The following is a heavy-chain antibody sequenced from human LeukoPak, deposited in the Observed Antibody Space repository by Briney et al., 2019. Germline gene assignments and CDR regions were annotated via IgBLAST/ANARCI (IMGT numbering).Heavy chain of an antibody. CDR2: IYYSGNT. Sequence: TSETLSLTCIVSGGSISRSNYYWGWIRQSPGKGLEWIGSIYYSGNTYYNPSLKSRVTISVDASKNQFSQKPSSVTAADTAVYYCARGDYYYDSTDLGAFDIWGQGTMVTVSS. D-gene: IGHD3-22*01. V-gene: IGHV4-39*01. J-gene: IGHJ3*02. CDR3: ARGDYYYDSTDLGAFDI. CDR1: GGSISRSNYY.